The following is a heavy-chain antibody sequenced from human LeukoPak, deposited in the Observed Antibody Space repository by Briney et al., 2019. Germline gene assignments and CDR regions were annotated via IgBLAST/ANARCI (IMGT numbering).Heavy chain of an antibody. V-gene: IGHV4-34*01. D-gene: IGHD3-3*01. Sequence: SETLSLTCAVYGGSFSGYYGSWIRQPPGKGLEWIGEINHSGSTNYNPSLKSRVTISVDTSKNQFSLKLSSVTAADTAVYYCATQYYDFWSGYYREENWFDPWGQGTLVTVSS. CDR3: ATQYYDFWSGYYREENWFDP. CDR2: INHSGST. J-gene: IGHJ5*02. CDR1: GGSFSGYY.